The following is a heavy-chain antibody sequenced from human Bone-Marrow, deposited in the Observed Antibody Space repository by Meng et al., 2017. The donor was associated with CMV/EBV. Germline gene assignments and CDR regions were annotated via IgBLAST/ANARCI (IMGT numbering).Heavy chain of an antibody. CDR2: INPSGGST. Sequence: ASVNVSCKASGYTFTSYYMHWVRQAPGQGLEWMGIINPSGGSTSYAQKFQGRVTMTRDTSTSTVYMELSSLRSEDTAVYYCARDLVVAAQGDYYYYGMDVWGQGTTVTVSS. J-gene: IGHJ6*02. CDR3: ARDLVVAAQGDYYYYGMDV. D-gene: IGHD2-15*01. CDR1: GYTFTSYY. V-gene: IGHV1-46*01.